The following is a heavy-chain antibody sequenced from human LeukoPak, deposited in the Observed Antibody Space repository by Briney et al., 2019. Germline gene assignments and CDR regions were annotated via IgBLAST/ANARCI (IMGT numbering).Heavy chain of an antibody. Sequence: GGSLRLSCAASGFTFSSYAMSWVRQAPGKGLEWVSAISGSGASTYYADSVKGRFTISRDNSKNTLYLQMNSLRVEDTAVYYCAKCDRPYYYDSSGYYPDDYWGQGTLVTVSS. CDR2: ISGSGAST. D-gene: IGHD3-22*01. CDR3: AKCDRPYYYDSSGYYPDDY. V-gene: IGHV3-23*01. J-gene: IGHJ4*02. CDR1: GFTFSSYA.